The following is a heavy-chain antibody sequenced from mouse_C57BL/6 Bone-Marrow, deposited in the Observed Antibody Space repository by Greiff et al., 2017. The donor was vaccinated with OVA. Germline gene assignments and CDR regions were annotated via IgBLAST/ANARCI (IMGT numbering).Heavy chain of an antibody. D-gene: IGHD1-1*01. V-gene: IGHV5-6*01. Sequence: DVQLVESGGDLVKPGGSLKLSCAASGFTFSSYGMSWVRQTPDKRLEWVATISSGGSYTYYPDSVKGRFTISRDNAKNTLYLQMSSLKSEDTAMYYCARPYYYGSSPFVYWGQGTLVTVSA. CDR3: ARPYYYGSSPFVY. CDR2: ISSGGSYT. J-gene: IGHJ3*01. CDR1: GFTFSSYG.